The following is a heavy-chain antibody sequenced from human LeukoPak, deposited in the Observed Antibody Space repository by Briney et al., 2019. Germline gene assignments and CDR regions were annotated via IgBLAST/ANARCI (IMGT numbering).Heavy chain of an antibody. Sequence: ASVKVSCKASGYTFISYAMHWVRQAPGQRLEWMGWINPGNANTKYSQKFQGRVTITRDTSASTAYMELSSLISEDTAVYYCARREDNSGYYYLAYWGQGTLVTVSS. D-gene: IGHD3-22*01. V-gene: IGHV1-3*01. J-gene: IGHJ4*02. CDR3: ARREDNSGYYYLAY. CDR1: GYTFISYA. CDR2: INPGNANT.